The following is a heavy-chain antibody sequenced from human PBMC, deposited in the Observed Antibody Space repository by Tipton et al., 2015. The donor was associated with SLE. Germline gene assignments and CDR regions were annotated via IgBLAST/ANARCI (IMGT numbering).Heavy chain of an antibody. J-gene: IGHJ6*02. V-gene: IGHV4-59*11. CDR2: IYYSGST. D-gene: IGHD3-9*01. CDR3: ARDPLRYFDWLLSYYYYGMDV. Sequence: TLSLTCTVSGGSISSHYWSWIRQPPGKGLEWIGYIYYSGSTNYNPSLKSRVTISVDTSKNQFSLKLSSVTAADTAVYYCARDPLRYFDWLLSYYYYGMDVWGQGTTVTVSS. CDR1: GGSISSHY.